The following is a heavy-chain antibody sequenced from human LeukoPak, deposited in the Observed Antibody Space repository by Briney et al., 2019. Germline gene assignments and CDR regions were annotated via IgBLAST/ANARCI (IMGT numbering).Heavy chain of an antibody. CDR1: GYTFTSYG. V-gene: IGHV1-18*01. CDR2: ISAYNGNT. D-gene: IGHD2-2*02. CDR3: ARDVTDIVVVPAAIGSQIGYYYYGMDV. Sequence: ASVKVSCKASGYTFTSYGISWVRQAPGQGLEWMGWISAYNGNTNYEQKFQGRVTMTTDTSTSTAYMELRSLRSDDTAVYYCARDVTDIVVVPAAIGSQIGYYYYGMDVWGQGTTVTVSS. J-gene: IGHJ6*02.